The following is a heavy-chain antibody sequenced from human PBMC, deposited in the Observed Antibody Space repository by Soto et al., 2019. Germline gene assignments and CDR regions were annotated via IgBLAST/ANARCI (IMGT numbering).Heavy chain of an antibody. CDR1: GDTFSSYA. V-gene: IGHV1-69*13. CDR2: IIPMFGTA. Sequence: ASVKVSCKASGDTFSSYAINWVRQAPGQGLEWMGGIIPMFGTANYAQKFQGRVTVTADESTSTSFMELSSLRSEDTAVYYCARDSSGFLYFDYWGQGTLLTVSS. J-gene: IGHJ4*02. D-gene: IGHD6-19*01. CDR3: ARDSSGFLYFDY.